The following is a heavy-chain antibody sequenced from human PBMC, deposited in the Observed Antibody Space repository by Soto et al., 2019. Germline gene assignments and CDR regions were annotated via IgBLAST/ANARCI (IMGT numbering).Heavy chain of an antibody. CDR2: IIPIFGTA. D-gene: IGHD3-16*02. V-gene: IGHV1-69*01. J-gene: IGHJ6*02. Sequence: QVQLVQSGAEVRKPGSSVRVSCKASGGSFNRHTISWVRQAPGQGLEWMGGIIPIFGTANHAQKFQGRVTIIADESTSTAYMELSSLRSEDTAVYYCARAVMITFGGVIVPRCMDVWGQGTTVTVSS. CDR3: ARAVMITFGGVIVPRCMDV. CDR1: GGSFNRHT.